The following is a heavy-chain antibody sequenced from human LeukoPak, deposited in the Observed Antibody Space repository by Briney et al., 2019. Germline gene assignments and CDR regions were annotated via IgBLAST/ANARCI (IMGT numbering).Heavy chain of an antibody. CDR1: GFTFSSYG. CDR3: AKDKDFWSGYYMGYFDY. V-gene: IGHV3-30*02. J-gene: IGHJ4*02. CDR2: IRYDGSNK. Sequence: GGSLRLSCAASGFTFSSYGMHWVRQAPGKGLEWVAFIRYDGSNKYYADSVKGRFTISRDNSKNTLYLQMNSLRAEDTAVYYCAKDKDFWSGYYMGYFDYWGQGTLVTVSS. D-gene: IGHD3-3*01.